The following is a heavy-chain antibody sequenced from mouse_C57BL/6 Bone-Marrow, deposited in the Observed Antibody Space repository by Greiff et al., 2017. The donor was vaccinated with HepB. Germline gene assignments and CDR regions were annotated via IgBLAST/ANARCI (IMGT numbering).Heavy chain of an antibody. D-gene: IGHD1-1*01. V-gene: IGHV7-3*01. J-gene: IGHJ1*03. CDR3: ARYELRYFDV. CDR2: IRNKANGYTT. Sequence: EVKVVESGGGLVQPGGSLSLSCAASGFTFTDYYMSWVRQPPGKALEWLGFIRNKANGYTTEYSASVKGRFTISRDNSQSILYLQMNALRAEDSATYYCARYELRYFDVWGTGTTVTVSS. CDR1: GFTFTDYY.